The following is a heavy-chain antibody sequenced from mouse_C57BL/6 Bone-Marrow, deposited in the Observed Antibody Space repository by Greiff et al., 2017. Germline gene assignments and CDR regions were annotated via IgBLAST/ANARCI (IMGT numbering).Heavy chain of an antibody. CDR2: IYPGSGNT. Sequence: VQVVESGAELVRPGASVKLSCKASGYTFTDYYINWVKQRPGQGLEWIARIYPGSGNTYYNEKFKGKATLTAEKSSSTAYMQLSSLTSEDSAVYCCARGDYGSSYWYFDVWGTGTTVTVSS. CDR3: ARGDYGSSYWYFDV. J-gene: IGHJ1*03. V-gene: IGHV1-76*01. CDR1: GYTFTDYY. D-gene: IGHD1-1*01.